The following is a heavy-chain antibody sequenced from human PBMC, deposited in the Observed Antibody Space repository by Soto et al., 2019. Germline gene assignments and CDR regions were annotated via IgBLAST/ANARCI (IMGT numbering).Heavy chain of an antibody. CDR2: ISHSGHHT. D-gene: IGHD3-16*01. J-gene: IGHJ2*01. Sequence: GGSLRLSCSASGFTVSDDFMSWIRQAPGKGLEWVSYISHSGHHTSFADSVKGRFTISRDNAKNSLYLQMNSLRAEDTALYYCARDSKIWVTHWYFDLWARGTLVTVSS. CDR1: GFTVSDDF. CDR3: ARDSKIWVTHWYFDL. V-gene: IGHV3-11*05.